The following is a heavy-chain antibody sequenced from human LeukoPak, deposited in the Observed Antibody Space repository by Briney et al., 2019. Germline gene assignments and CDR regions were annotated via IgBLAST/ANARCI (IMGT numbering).Heavy chain of an antibody. Sequence: SETLSLTCTVSGGSISSSSYYWGWIRQPPGKGLEWIGSIYYSGSTYYNPSLKSRVTISVDTPKNQFFLKLSSVTAADTAVYYCAGASVAVLDYWGQGTLVTVSS. D-gene: IGHD2-15*01. J-gene: IGHJ4*02. CDR1: GGSISSSSYY. V-gene: IGHV4-39*01. CDR3: AGASVAVLDY. CDR2: IYYSGST.